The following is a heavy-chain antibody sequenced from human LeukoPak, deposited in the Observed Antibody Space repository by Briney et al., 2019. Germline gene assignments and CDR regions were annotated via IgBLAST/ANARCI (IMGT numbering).Heavy chain of an antibody. CDR1: GFTFSNYA. V-gene: IGHV3-48*03. D-gene: IGHD3-10*02. CDR2: ISSSGSAI. Sequence: GGSLRLSCVASGFTFSNYAMSWVRQAPGKGLEWVSYISSSGSAIYYADSVKGRFTISRDNAKNSVFLQMNTLRAEDTAVYYCVRDSYMFGSDYWGQGTLVTVSS. J-gene: IGHJ4*02. CDR3: VRDSYMFGSDY.